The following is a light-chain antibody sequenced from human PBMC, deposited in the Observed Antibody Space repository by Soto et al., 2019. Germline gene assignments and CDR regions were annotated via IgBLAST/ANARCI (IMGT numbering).Light chain of an antibody. CDR3: TVWDDSLRARL. V-gene: IGLV1-47*01. CDR1: SSNIESNF. CDR2: RNN. J-gene: IGLJ2*01. Sequence: QSVLTQPPSASGTPGQRVTISCSGSSSNIESNFVYWYQQFPGTAPRLLIYRNNQRPSGVPDRFSGSKSGTSASLAISALRSEDEADYYCTVWDDSLRARLFGGGTKLTVL.